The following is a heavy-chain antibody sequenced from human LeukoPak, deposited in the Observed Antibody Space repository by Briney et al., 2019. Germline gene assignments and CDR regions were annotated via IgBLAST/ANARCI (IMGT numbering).Heavy chain of an antibody. V-gene: IGHV3-30-3*01. CDR2: ISYDGSNT. CDR1: GLTFSSYA. Sequence: PGRSLILSCAASGLTFSSYAMHWVRQAPGKGLEWVAVISYDGSNTYYADSVKGRFTISRDNSKNTLYLQMNSLRAEDTAVYYCARVTITIFGAIDYWGQGTLVTVSS. D-gene: IGHD3-3*01. J-gene: IGHJ4*02. CDR3: ARVTITIFGAIDY.